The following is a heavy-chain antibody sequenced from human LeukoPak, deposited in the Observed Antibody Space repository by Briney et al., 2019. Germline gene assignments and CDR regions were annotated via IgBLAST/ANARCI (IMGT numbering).Heavy chain of an antibody. CDR1: GGSISSSSYY. Sequence: SETLSLTCTVSGGSISSSSYYWGWIRQPPGKGLEWLGGIYYSGSTYYNPSLKSRVTISVDTSKNQFSLKLSSVTAADTAVYYCARAIVATIPDDYWGQGTLVTVSS. CDR2: IYYSGST. D-gene: IGHD5-12*01. J-gene: IGHJ4*02. V-gene: IGHV4-39*07. CDR3: ARAIVATIPDDY.